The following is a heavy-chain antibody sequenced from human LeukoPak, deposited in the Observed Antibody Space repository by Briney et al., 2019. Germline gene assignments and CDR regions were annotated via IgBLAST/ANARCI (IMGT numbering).Heavy chain of an antibody. V-gene: IGHV1-8*03. J-gene: IGHJ4*02. D-gene: IGHD6-6*01. Sequence: ASVKVSCKASGYTFTSYDINWVRQATGQGLEWTGWMNPNSGNTGYAQKFQGRVTITRNTSISTAYMELSSLRSEDTAVYYCARKRPIAARPFDYWGQGTLVTVSS. CDR3: ARKRPIAARPFDY. CDR2: MNPNSGNT. CDR1: GYTFTSYD.